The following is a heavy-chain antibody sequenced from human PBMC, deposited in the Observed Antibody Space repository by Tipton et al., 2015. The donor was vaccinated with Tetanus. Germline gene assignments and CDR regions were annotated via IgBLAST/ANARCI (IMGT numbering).Heavy chain of an antibody. CDR3: ARVKGTSNPYGLDV. CDR2: INHSGTS. CDR1: GGSFSDYY. D-gene: IGHD3-10*01. Sequence: TLSLTCAVSGGSFSDYYWSWIRQSPGKGLEWIGEINHSGTSNYNPSLKSRVTISEDRSQNQISLRLRSVAAADTAVYYCARVKGTSNPYGLDVWGQGTPVTVAS. V-gene: IGHV4-34*01. J-gene: IGHJ6*02.